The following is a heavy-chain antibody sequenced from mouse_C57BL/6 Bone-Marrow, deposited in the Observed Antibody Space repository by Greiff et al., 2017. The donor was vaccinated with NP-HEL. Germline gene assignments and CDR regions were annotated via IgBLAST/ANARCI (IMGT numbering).Heavy chain of an antibody. V-gene: IGHV5-12*01. CDR3: ARHDYPAY. D-gene: IGHD2-4*01. Sequence: EVQVVESGGGLVQPGGSLKLSCAASGFTFSDYYMYWVRQTPEKRLEWVAYISNGGGSTYYPDTVKGRFTISRDNAKNTLYLQMSRLKSEDTAMYYCARHDYPAYWGQGTLVTVSA. CDR2: ISNGGGST. CDR1: GFTFSDYY. J-gene: IGHJ3*01.